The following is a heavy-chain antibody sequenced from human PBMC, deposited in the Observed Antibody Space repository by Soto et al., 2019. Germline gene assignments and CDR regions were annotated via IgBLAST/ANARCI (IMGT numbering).Heavy chain of an antibody. CDR3: AQQLYPPRGDSFDY. D-gene: IGHD2-8*01. CDR2: IGSSGSTI. Sequence: PGGSLRLSCAASGFTFSDYYMSWIRQAPGKGLEWVSYIGSSGSTIYYADSVKGRFTISRDNAKNSLYLQMNSLRAEDTAVYYCAQQLYPPRGDSFDYWGQGTLVTVSS. J-gene: IGHJ4*02. CDR1: GFTFSDYY. V-gene: IGHV3-11*01.